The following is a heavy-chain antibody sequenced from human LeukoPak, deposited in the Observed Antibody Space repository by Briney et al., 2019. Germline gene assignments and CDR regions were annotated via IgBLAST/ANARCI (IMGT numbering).Heavy chain of an antibody. CDR3: ARHDYGANSGDY. Sequence: PGGSLRLSCAASGFTFSSYGMHWVRQAPGKGLEWVAVISYDGSNKYYADSVKGRFTISRDNAKNSLYLQMNSLRDEDTAVYYCARHDYGANSGDYWGQGTLVTVSS. J-gene: IGHJ4*02. CDR1: GFTFSSYG. D-gene: IGHD4-23*01. CDR2: ISYDGSNK. V-gene: IGHV3-30*03.